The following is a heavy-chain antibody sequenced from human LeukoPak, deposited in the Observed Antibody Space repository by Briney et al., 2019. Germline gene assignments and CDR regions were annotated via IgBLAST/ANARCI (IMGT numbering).Heavy chain of an antibody. CDR1: GGSISSYY. V-gene: IGHV4-59*01. CDR3: ARDVDSSGYIDY. J-gene: IGHJ4*02. Sequence: SETLSLTCTVSGGSISSYYWSWIRQPPGKGLEWIGYIYYTGSANYNPSLKSRVTISVDTSKNQFSLKLSSATAADTAVYYCARDVDSSGYIDYWGRGTLSPSPQ. CDR2: IYYTGSA. D-gene: IGHD3-22*01.